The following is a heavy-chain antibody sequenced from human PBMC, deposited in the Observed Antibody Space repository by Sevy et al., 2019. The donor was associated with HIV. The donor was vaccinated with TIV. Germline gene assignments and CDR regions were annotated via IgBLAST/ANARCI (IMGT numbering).Heavy chain of an antibody. CDR1: GSTFSAYW. V-gene: IGHV3-7*01. Sequence: GGSLRLSCAASGSTFSAYWMNWVRQAPGKGLEWVANIKSYGSDKHYVDSVEGRFTISRDNAKNSLYLQMNSLRVEDTAVYYCAQETVGRFDSWGQGTLVTVSS. CDR3: AQETVGRFDS. D-gene: IGHD3-16*01. J-gene: IGHJ4*02. CDR2: IKSYGSDK.